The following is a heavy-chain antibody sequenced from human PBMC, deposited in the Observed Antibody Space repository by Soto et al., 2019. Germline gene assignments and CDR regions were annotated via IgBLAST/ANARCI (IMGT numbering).Heavy chain of an antibody. V-gene: IGHV4-34*01. Sequence: QVQLQQWGAGLLKPSETLSLTCGVYAESFSGYFWNWIRQPPGKGLEWIGEINHSGNINYNPSLRSRVTNSLDTSKNQFSLNLSSVTAADTAVYYCARGQGLQRSEYWGQGTLVTVSS. J-gene: IGHJ4*02. CDR3: ARGQGLQRSEY. D-gene: IGHD6-19*01. CDR2: INHSGNI. CDR1: AESFSGYF.